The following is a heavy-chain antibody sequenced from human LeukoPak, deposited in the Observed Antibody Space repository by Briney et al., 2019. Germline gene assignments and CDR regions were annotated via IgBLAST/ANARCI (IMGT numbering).Heavy chain of an antibody. J-gene: IGHJ4*02. V-gene: IGHV3-30*03. CDR1: GVTFSSYG. CDR2: ISSDGNDK. Sequence: GGSLRLSCAASGVTFSSYGMHWVRQAPGKGLEWVALISSDGNDKLYGDSVKGRFTISRDDSKSTLYLQMNSLRAEDTAAYYCARGGGTMIVVFFDSWGQGTLVTVSS. D-gene: IGHD3-22*01. CDR3: ARGGGTMIVVFFDS.